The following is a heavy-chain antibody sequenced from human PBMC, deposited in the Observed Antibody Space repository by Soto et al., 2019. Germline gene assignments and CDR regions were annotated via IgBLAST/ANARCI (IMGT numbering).Heavy chain of an antibody. CDR2: IFHFGKA. Sequence: QVQLQESGPGLVKPSETLSLTCTVSDSSVNSANFHWSWIRQPPGKGLEWIGYIFHFGKANYNPSLTSRVTISIDTSKNHFSLNLSSVTVADTAMYYCARFHDSWGPGILVTVSS. CDR1: DSSVNSANFH. J-gene: IGHJ4*02. V-gene: IGHV4-61*01. CDR3: ARFHDS.